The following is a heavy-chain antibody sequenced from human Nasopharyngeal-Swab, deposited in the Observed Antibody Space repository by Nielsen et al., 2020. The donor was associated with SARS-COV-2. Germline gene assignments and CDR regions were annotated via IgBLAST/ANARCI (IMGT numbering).Heavy chain of an antibody. D-gene: IGHD4-17*01. Sequence: VRQMPGKGPEWVSTISGSGGGTYYADSVKGRFTISRDNSKNTLYLQMNSLRAEDTAVYYCAKDQVTTVTAQNYFDYWGQGTLVTVSS. J-gene: IGHJ4*02. V-gene: IGHV3-23*01. CDR3: AKDQVTTVTAQNYFDY. CDR2: ISGSGGGT.